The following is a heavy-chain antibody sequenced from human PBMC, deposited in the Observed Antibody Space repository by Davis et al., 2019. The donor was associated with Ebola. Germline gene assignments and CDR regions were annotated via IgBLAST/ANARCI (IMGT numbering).Heavy chain of an antibody. D-gene: IGHD6-13*01. CDR3: ARPLGSSWYLDL. Sequence: ASVKVSCKASGYTFTIYGISWVRQAPGQGLEWMGWIRASNGYTNFAQKFQARVTLTTDTSTNTAFMQLRSLRSDDTAVYYCARPLGSSWYLDLWGRGTLVTVSS. V-gene: IGHV1-18*01. CDR2: IRASNGYT. J-gene: IGHJ2*01. CDR1: GYTFTIYG.